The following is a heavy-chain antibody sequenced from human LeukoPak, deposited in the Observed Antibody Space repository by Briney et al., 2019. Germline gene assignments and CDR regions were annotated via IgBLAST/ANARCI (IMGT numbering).Heavy chain of an antibody. CDR1: GFTFSSYG. J-gene: IGHJ6*02. V-gene: IGHV3-33*01. Sequence: GGSLRLSCAASGFTFSSYGMHWVRQAPGKGLEWVAVIWYDGSNKYYADSVKGRFTISRDNSKNTLYLQMNSLKTEDTAVYYCARVGYYGSGTSYDYYYYGIDVWGQGTTVTVSS. D-gene: IGHD3-10*01. CDR2: IWYDGSNK. CDR3: ARVGYYGSGTSYDYYYYGIDV.